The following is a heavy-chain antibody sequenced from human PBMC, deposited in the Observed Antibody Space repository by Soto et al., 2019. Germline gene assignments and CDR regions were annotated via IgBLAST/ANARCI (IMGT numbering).Heavy chain of an antibody. CDR2: ISAYNGDT. D-gene: IGHD6-13*01. CDR1: GYIFNSYG. CDR3: ARASSSWYNYYYGMDV. J-gene: IGHJ6*02. Sequence: ASVKGSCKASGYIFNSYGINCVRQAPGQGLWWMGWISAYNGDTNYVQNLQGRVTMTTDTSTSTAYLELRSLRSDDTAVYYCARASSSWYNYYYGMDVWGQGTTVTVSS. V-gene: IGHV1-18*04.